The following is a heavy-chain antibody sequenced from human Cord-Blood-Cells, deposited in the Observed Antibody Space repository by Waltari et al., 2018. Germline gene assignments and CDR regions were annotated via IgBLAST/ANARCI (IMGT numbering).Heavy chain of an antibody. Sequence: EVQLLESGGGLVQPGGSLRLSCAASGFTFSSYAMSWVRQAPGKGLEWVSAISGSGGSTYYADSVKGRFTISRDNSKNTLYLQMNSLRAEDTAVYYCAKDGGFGTMIVVANDAFDIWGQGTMVTVSS. J-gene: IGHJ3*02. CDR3: AKDGGFGTMIVVANDAFDI. V-gene: IGHV3-23*01. CDR2: ISGSGGST. D-gene: IGHD3-22*01. CDR1: GFTFSSYA.